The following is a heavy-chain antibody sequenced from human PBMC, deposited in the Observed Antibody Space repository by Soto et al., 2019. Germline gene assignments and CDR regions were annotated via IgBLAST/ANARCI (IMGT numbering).Heavy chain of an antibody. J-gene: IGHJ4*02. CDR1: GGSISSGDYY. D-gene: IGHD3-22*01. Sequence: PSETLSLTCTVSGGSISSGDYYWSWIRQPPGKGLEWIGYIYYSGSTYYNPSLKSRVTISVDTSKNQFSLKLSSVTAADTAVYYCARDYYDSSGYYSYWGQGTLVTVSS. CDR2: IYYSGST. V-gene: IGHV4-30-4*01. CDR3: ARDYYDSSGYYSY.